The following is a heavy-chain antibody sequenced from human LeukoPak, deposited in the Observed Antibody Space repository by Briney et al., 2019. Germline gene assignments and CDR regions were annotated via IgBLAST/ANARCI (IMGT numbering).Heavy chain of an antibody. CDR3: ARDAGSSSGHNFDY. CDR2: INPNNGGK. D-gene: IGHD6-6*01. J-gene: IGHJ4*02. CDR1: GYTFTCYY. Sequence: ASVKVSCKACGYTFTCYYMHWVRQARGKGRAWMGWINPNNGGKNYARKSQGWVTLHMDTSISTAYMELSRPRSDDTAVYYCARDAGSSSGHNFDYWGQGTLVTVSS. V-gene: IGHV1-2*04.